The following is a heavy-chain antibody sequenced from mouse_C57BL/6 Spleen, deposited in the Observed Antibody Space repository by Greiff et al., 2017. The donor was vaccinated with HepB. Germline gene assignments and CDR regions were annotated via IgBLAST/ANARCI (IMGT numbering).Heavy chain of an antibody. CDR1: GYTFTSYW. Sequence: QVQLQQSGTELVKPGASVKLSCKASGYTFTSYWMHWVKQRPGQGLEWIGNINPSNGGTNYNEKFKSKATLTVDKSSSTAYMQLSSLTSEDSAVYYCAREDYYGSSDYAMDYWGQGTSVTVSS. J-gene: IGHJ4*01. V-gene: IGHV1-53*01. CDR3: AREDYYGSSDYAMDY. CDR2: INPSNGGT. D-gene: IGHD1-1*01.